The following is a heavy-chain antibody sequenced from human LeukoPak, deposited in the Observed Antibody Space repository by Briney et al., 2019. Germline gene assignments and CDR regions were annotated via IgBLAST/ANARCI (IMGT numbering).Heavy chain of an antibody. CDR1: GGPFGGYF. V-gene: IGHV4-34*01. CDR2: IHHSGST. J-gene: IGHJ3*01. D-gene: IGHD6-6*01. Sequence: SETLSLTCAVYGGPFGGYFWSWIRQSPGKGLEWIGDIHHSGSTNSNPSLKSRLTMSIDTSKNQFSLKLNSVTAADTAIYYCARRPNPANIAARQRAFDFWGQGTLVTVSS. CDR3: ARRPNPANIAARQRAFDF.